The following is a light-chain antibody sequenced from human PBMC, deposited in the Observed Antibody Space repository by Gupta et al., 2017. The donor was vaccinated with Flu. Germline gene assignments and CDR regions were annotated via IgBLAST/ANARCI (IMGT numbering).Light chain of an antibody. Sequence: EIVLTQSPGTVSLSPGDRVTLSCRASQSLSSNYLAWYQQKPGQAPRLLVHGASNRATGIPDRFSGSGSGTDFTLSINTLEPEDFAVYYCQLYDRAPPTTWTFGQGTKVEVK. CDR3: QLYDRAPPTTWT. CDR2: GAS. J-gene: IGKJ1*01. CDR1: QSLSSNY. V-gene: IGKV3-20*01.